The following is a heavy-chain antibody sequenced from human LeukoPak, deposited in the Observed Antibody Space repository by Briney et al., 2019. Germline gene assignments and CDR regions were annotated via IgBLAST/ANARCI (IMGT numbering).Heavy chain of an antibody. CDR1: GFTFSTHW. Sequence: GGSLRLSCAASGFTFSTHWMTWVRQAPGKGLEWVANINQDGTEKNYVDSVKGRFTISRDNAKNSLYLQTNSLRAEDTAVYYCARNMGDYWGQGTLVTVSS. D-gene: IGHD2/OR15-2a*01. CDR3: ARNMGDY. J-gene: IGHJ4*02. CDR2: INQDGTEK. V-gene: IGHV3-7*04.